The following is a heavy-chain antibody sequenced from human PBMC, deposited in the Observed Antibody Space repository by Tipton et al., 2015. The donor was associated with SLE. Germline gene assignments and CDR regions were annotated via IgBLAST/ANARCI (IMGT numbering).Heavy chain of an antibody. CDR2: IHYSGGT. J-gene: IGHJ5*02. CDR1: GGSISSSSYY. Sequence: TLSLTCTVSGGSISSSSYYWGWIRQPPGKGLEWIGSIHYSGGTYYNPSLKSRVTISEDTSKNQFSLKLTSVTAADTAIYYCVRGHPHIVVLIGGGWFDPWGQGTLVTVSS. D-gene: IGHD2-21*01. CDR3: VRGHPHIVVLIGGGWFDP. V-gene: IGHV4-39*07.